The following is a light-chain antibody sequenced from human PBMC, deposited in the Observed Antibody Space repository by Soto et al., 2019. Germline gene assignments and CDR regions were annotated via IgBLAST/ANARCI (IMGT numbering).Light chain of an antibody. V-gene: IGLV2-14*01. CDR3: SSYTSSITSV. CDR2: EVI. J-gene: IGLJ1*01. CDR1: SSDVGGYDF. Sequence: QSVLTQPASVAGSPGQSITISCTGTSSDVGGYDFVSWYQHHPGKAPKLMIYEVISRPSGVSYRFSGSKSGNTASLIISGLQAEDEADYYCSSYTSSITSVFGTGTKLTVL.